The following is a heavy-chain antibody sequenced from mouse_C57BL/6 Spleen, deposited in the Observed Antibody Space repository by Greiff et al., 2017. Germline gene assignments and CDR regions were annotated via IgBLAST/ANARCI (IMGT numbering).Heavy chain of an antibody. CDR3: ARSRDAGFAY. CDR2: IDPSDSYT. J-gene: IGHJ3*01. CDR1: GYTFTSYW. D-gene: IGHD3-3*01. Sequence: QVQLQQPGAELVMPGASVKLSCKASGYTFTSYWMHWVKQRPGQGLEWIGEIDPSDSYTNYNQKFKGKSTLTVDKSSSPAYMQLSSLTSEDSAVYYCARSRDAGFAYWGQGTLVTVSA. V-gene: IGHV1-69*01.